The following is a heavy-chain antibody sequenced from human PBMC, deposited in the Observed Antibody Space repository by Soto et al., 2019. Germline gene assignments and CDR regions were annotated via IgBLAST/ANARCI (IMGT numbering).Heavy chain of an antibody. D-gene: IGHD3-10*01. CDR2: IYYSGSA. Sequence: PSETLSLTCTVSGDSISSSDYYWGWIRQPPGKGLEWIGNIYYSGSASYHPSLKSRVTISVDTSKNQVSLKLNSVTAADTAVYICVSGYPWVGFDYWGQGTLVTVSSGKGNLGESLKISCKGSGYYYYYGVDVWGQGTTVTVSS. J-gene: IGHJ6*02. CDR3: VSGYPWVGFDYWGQGTLVTVSSGKGNLGESLKISCKGSGYYYYYGVDV. V-gene: IGHV4-39*01. CDR1: GDSISSSDYY.